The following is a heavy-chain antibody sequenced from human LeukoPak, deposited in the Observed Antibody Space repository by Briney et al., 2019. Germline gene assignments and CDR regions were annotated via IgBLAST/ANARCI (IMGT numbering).Heavy chain of an antibody. Sequence: SETLSLTCTVSGGSISSSTYYWGWIRQPPGKGLEWIGSIYYSGSTYYNPSLKSRVTISVDTSKNQFSLKLSSVTAADTAVYYCARHTGPGVNPYFGYWGQGTLVTVSS. CDR2: IYYSGST. V-gene: IGHV4-39*01. CDR3: ARHTGPGVNPYFGY. J-gene: IGHJ4*02. D-gene: IGHD1-14*01. CDR1: GGSISSSTYY.